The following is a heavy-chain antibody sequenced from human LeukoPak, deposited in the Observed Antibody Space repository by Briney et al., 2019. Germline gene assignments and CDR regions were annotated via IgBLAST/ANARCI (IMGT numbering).Heavy chain of an antibody. CDR3: ARDAPGIAVAGTVDY. CDR1: GFTFSDYY. Sequence: GGSLRLSCAASGFTFSDYYMSWIRQAPGKGLEWVSYISSSSSTIYYADSVKGRFTISRDNAKNSLYLQMNSLRAEDTAVYYCARDAPGIAVAGTVDYWGQGTLVTVSS. V-gene: IGHV3-11*04. CDR2: ISSSSSTI. D-gene: IGHD6-19*01. J-gene: IGHJ4*02.